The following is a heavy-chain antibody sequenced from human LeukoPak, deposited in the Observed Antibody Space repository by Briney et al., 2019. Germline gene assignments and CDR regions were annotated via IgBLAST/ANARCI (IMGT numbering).Heavy chain of an antibody. CDR1: GYTFTGYY. CDR2: INPSGTTT. CDR3: ARDNSVGDYAWWFDP. Sequence: ASVKVSCKASGYTFTGYYMHWVRQAPVQGLEWMGLINPSGTTTNYAQKFRGRVTMTRDLSTSTDYMELSSLRSDDTAVYFCARDNSVGDYAWWFDPWGQGTLVTVSS. J-gene: IGHJ5*02. D-gene: IGHD1-26*01. V-gene: IGHV1-46*01.